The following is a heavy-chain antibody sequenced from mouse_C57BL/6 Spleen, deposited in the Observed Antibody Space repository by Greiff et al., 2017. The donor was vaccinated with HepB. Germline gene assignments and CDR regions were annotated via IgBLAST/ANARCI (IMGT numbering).Heavy chain of an antibody. CDR1: GFNIIDYY. CDR3: TPGYYGSSYAMDY. J-gene: IGHJ4*01. D-gene: IGHD1-1*01. Sequence: VQLQQSGAELVRPGASVKLSFTASGFNIIDYYMHWVKQRPEQGLEWIGRIDPADGDTEYAPKFQGKATMTADTSSNPAYLQLSSLTSEDTAVYYCTPGYYGSSYAMDYWGQGTSVTVSS. V-gene: IGHV14-1*01. CDR2: IDPADGDT.